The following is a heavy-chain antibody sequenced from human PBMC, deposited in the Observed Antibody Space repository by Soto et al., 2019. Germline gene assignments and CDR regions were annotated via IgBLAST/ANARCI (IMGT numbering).Heavy chain of an antibody. V-gene: IGHV3-21*01. CDR1: ALTFSSHS. CDR2: FSCSMCYI. D-gene: IGHD2-15*01. Sequence: ARSMRLSCAPSALTFSSHSMKWVSHAPENVLVWVSSFSCSMCYIYYAGSVTGRLTICTDNAKKSLYLQMNSPIAEDTAVSYCARDGSCYGGGCWFDPWGQGTLVT. J-gene: IGHJ5*02. CDR3: ARDGSCYGGGCWFDP.